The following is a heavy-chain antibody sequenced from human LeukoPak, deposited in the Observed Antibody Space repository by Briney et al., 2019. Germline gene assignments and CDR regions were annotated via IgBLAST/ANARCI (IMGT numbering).Heavy chain of an antibody. Sequence: GGSLRLSCAASGFTFSSYAMSWVRQAPGKGLEWVSAISGSGGSTYYADSVKGRFTISRDNSKNTLYLQMNSLRAEDTAVYYCAKNLPLGPTAMVTPVDYWGQGTLVTVSS. CDR2: ISGSGGST. CDR1: GFTFSSYA. J-gene: IGHJ4*02. CDR3: AKNLPLGPTAMVTPVDY. V-gene: IGHV3-23*01. D-gene: IGHD5-18*01.